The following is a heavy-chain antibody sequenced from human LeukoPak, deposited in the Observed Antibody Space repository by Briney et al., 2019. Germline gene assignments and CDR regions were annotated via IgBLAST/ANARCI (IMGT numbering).Heavy chain of an antibody. CDR2: ISYDGSNK. Sequence: GGSPRLSCAASGFTFSSYGMHWVRQAPGKGLEWVAVISYDGSNKYYADSVKGRFTISRDNSKNTLYLQMNSLRAEDTAVYYCAKDPISPTRGIVVVGYFDYWGQGTLVTVSS. V-gene: IGHV3-30*18. CDR1: GFTFSSYG. D-gene: IGHD3-22*01. CDR3: AKDPISPTRGIVVVGYFDY. J-gene: IGHJ4*02.